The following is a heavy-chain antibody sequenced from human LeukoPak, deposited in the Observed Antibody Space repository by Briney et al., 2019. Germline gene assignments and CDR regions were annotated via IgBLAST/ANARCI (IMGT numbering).Heavy chain of an antibody. CDR3: ARYRGGYNYVPHALDI. CDR2: IYASGNT. J-gene: IGHJ3*02. CDR1: GASVSSTDYF. D-gene: IGHD5-24*01. V-gene: IGHV4-61*02. Sequence: TSETLSLTCTVSGASVSSTDYFWNWIRQPAGQGLEWIGRIYASGNTDYNPSNKSRVTMSLDTSKNQYSLNMNSVTAADSAVDVCARYRGGYNYVPHALDIWGQGTVVTVSS.